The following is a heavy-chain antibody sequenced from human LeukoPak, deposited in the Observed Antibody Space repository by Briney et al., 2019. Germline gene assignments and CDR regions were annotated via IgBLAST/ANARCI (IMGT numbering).Heavy chain of an antibody. CDR3: ARVRSGSHNWFDP. J-gene: IGHJ5*02. CDR1: GGSMKTFY. V-gene: IGHV4-4*07. D-gene: IGHD3-10*01. Sequence: SETLSLTCTVSGGSMKTFYWSWIRQPAGKGLEWIGRIYTSGSTNYNPSLKSRVTMSVDTSKNQFSLKLSSVTAADTAVYYCARVRSGSHNWFDPWGQGTLVTVSS. CDR2: IYTSGST.